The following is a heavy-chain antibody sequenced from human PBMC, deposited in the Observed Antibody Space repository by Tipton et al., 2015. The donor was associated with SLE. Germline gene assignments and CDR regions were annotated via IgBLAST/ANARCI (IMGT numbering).Heavy chain of an antibody. V-gene: IGHV4-39*01. J-gene: IGHJ4*02. Sequence: TLSLTCTVSGASMSTSDYYWGWVRQPPGKGLEWIGSFYYSGDPYYTPSLKSRVTISVDTPKNQFSLKLKSVTAADTAVYHCARHDYDIQYFDYWGQGTLVTVSS. CDR1: GASMSTSDYY. D-gene: IGHD3-16*01. CDR3: ARHDYDIQYFDY. CDR2: FYYSGDP.